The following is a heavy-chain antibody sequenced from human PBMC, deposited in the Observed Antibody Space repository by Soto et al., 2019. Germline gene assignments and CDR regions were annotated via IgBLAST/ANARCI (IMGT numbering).Heavy chain of an antibody. CDR1: GFTFSSYA. Sequence: GGSLRLSCAASGFTFSSYAMSWVRQAPGKGLEWVSAISGSGGSTYYADSVKGRFTISRDNSKNTLYLPMNSLRAEDTAVYYCAKDPRAHMKYMVRGNDYWGQGTLVTVSS. J-gene: IGHJ4*02. D-gene: IGHD3-10*01. V-gene: IGHV3-23*01. CDR2: ISGSGGST. CDR3: AKDPRAHMKYMVRGNDY.